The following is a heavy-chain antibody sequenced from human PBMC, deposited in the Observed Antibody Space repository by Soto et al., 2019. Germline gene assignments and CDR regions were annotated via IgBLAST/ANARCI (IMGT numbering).Heavy chain of an antibody. V-gene: IGHV3-23*01. CDR3: SSSRTGYYFDY. D-gene: IGHD2-2*01. Sequence: GGSLRLSCAASGFTFSTYAMTWVRQAPGKGLEWVSTISGLGAGTYYADSVKGRFTISRDNSKNTVYLQMDSLRAEDTAVYYCSSSRTGYYFDYWGQGTLVTVSS. CDR1: GFTFSTYA. J-gene: IGHJ4*02. CDR2: ISGLGAGT.